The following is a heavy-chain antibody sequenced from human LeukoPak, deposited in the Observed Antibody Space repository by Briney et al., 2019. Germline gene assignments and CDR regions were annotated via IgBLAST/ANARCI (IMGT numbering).Heavy chain of an antibody. CDR2: IYYSGST. CDR3: ASSTVTDTGFDY. J-gene: IGHJ4*02. V-gene: IGHV4-59*11. D-gene: IGHD4-11*01. CDR1: GVSISSHY. Sequence: SETLSLTCTVSGVSISSHYWSWIRQPPGKGLEWIGYIYYSGSTKYNPSLKSRVTISVDTSKNQFSLKVSSVTAADTAVYYCASSTVTDTGFDYWGQGTLVTVSS.